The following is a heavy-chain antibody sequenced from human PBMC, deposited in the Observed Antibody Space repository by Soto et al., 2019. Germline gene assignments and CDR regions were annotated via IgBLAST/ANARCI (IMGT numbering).Heavy chain of an antibody. CDR2: IYGSGST. V-gene: IGHV4-39*01. CDR1: GGSITISSFY. Sequence: PSETLSLTCTVSGGSITISSFYWGWIRQPPGKGLVWSGIIYGSGSTYYTPTLKSRVTISVVTSKNQFSLNLNSVNSADMDVYYCARGYDILTGPLDYWGPGTLVTVSS. D-gene: IGHD3-9*01. J-gene: IGHJ4*02. CDR3: ARGYDILTGPLDY.